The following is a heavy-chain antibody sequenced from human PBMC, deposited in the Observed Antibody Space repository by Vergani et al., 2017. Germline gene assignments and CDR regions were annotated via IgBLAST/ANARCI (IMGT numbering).Heavy chain of an antibody. J-gene: IGHJ4*02. D-gene: IGHD6-6*01. CDR1: GGSISPYY. V-gene: IGHV4-4*07. CDR3: AGEYRSSGGFLAY. Sequence: QVQLQESGPGLVKPSETLSLTCIVSGGSISPYYWSWIRQPAGKGLEWIGHIYTSESTNYNPSLKSRVTISVDTSKNQFSLKMSSVTAADTAVYYCAGEYRSSGGFLAYWGQGTLVTVSS. CDR2: IYTSEST.